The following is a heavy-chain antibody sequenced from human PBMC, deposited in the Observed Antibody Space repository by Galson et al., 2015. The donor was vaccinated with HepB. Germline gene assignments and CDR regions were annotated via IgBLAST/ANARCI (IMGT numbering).Heavy chain of an antibody. J-gene: IGHJ3*02. V-gene: IGHV6-1*01. CDR1: GDSVSSNIAA. CDR3: ARTAPVVASSDSPGDDAFDI. CDR2: TYYRSKWYN. Sequence: CAISGDSVSSNIAAWNWIRQSPSRGLEWLGRTYYRSKWYNDYAVSVKSRVTINPDTSKNQFSLQLNSVTPEDTAVYYCARTAPVVASSDSPGDDAFDIWGQGTMVTVSS. D-gene: IGHD6-19*01.